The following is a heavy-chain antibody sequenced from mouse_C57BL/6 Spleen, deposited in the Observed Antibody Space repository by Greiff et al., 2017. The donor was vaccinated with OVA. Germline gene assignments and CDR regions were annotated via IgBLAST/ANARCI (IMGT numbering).Heavy chain of an antibody. J-gene: IGHJ2*01. CDR1: GFTFSDYY. D-gene: IGHD1-1*01. CDR3: AREGYYYGVDD. V-gene: IGHV5-16*01. Sequence: EVKLMESEGGLVQPGSSMKLSCTASGFTFSDYYMAWVRQVPEKGLEWVANINYDGSSTYYLDSLKSRFIISSDNAKNILYLQMSSLKSEDTATDYCAREGYYYGVDDWGQGTTLTVSS. CDR2: INYDGSST.